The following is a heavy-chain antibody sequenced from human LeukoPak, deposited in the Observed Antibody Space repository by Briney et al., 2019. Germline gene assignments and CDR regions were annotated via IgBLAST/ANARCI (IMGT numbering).Heavy chain of an antibody. J-gene: IGHJ3*02. D-gene: IGHD1-26*01. V-gene: IGHV1-69*05. CDR1: GYTFASYG. CDR3: ATDTRHIVGATGVAFDI. CDR2: IIPIFGTA. Sequence: SVKVSCKASGYTFASYGITWVRQAPGQGLEWMGGIIPIFGTANYAQKFQGRVTITTDESTSTAYMELSSLRSEDTAVYYCATDTRHIVGATGVAFDIWGQGTMVTVSS.